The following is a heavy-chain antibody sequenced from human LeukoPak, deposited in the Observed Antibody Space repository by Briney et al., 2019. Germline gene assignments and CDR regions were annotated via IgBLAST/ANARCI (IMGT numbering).Heavy chain of an antibody. CDR3: ARDDIGYSYGYSDY. CDR1: GYTFTSYG. Sequence: ASVTVSCKASGYTFTSYGISWVRQAPGQGLEWMGWISAYNGNTNYAQKLQGRVTMTTDTSTSTAYMKLGSLRSDDTAVYYCARDDIGYSYGYSDYWGQGTLVTVSS. D-gene: IGHD5-18*01. J-gene: IGHJ4*02. V-gene: IGHV1-18*01. CDR2: ISAYNGNT.